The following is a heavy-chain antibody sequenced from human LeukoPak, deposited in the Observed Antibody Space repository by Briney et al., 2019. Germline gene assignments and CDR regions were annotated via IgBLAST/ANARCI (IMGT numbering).Heavy chain of an antibody. CDR3: LRDFRCRGSSCPLFDS. CDR1: EFTFSLYA. CDR2: LNEDGGYT. J-gene: IGHJ4*02. V-gene: IGHV3-23*01. D-gene: IGHD2-15*01. Sequence: GGSLRLSCAASEFTFSLYAMSRVRQAPGKGLVWVSGLNEDGGYTYYADSVKGRFTISRDNSENTLHLQMRSLRAEDTAIYYCLRDFRCRGSSCPLFDSWGPGTLVTVSS.